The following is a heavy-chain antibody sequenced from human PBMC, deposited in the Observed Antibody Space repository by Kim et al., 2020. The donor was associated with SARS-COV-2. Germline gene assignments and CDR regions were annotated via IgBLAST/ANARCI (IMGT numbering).Heavy chain of an antibody. Sequence: SETLSLTCIVSRGSISGYYWSWIRQPPGKGLEWIGHIYHSGRTNYNPSLMSRVSISVDTSKNQFSLTLSSVTAADTAVYYCAKYDYGEGIWFGPWGQGTLVTVSS. CDR1: RGSISGYY. CDR3: AKYDYGEGIWFGP. V-gene: IGHV4-59*01. J-gene: IGHJ5*02. D-gene: IGHD4-17*01. CDR2: IYHSGRT.